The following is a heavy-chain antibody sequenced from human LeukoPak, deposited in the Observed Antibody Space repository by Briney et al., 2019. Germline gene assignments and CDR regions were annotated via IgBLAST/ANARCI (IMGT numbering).Heavy chain of an antibody. CDR3: ARVLGYSGYDAHAFDY. V-gene: IGHV4-31*03. Sequence: SETLSLTCTVSGGSISSGGYYWSWIRQHPGKGLEWIGYIYYSGSTYYNPSLKSRVTISVDTSKNQFSLKLSSVTAVDTAVYYCARVLGYSGYDAHAFDYWGQGTLVTVSS. CDR2: IYYSGST. J-gene: IGHJ4*02. D-gene: IGHD5-12*01. CDR1: GGSISSGGYY.